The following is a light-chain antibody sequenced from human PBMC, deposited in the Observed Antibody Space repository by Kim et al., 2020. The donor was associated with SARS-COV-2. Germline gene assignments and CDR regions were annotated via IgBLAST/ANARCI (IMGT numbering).Light chain of an antibody. V-gene: IGLV3-9*01. J-gene: IGLJ2*01. CDR1: KIGSKN. Sequence: VSVARGQTARITGGGKKIGSKNVHGYQQEPGQAPVLVIYRDSNRPSGIPERFSGSNSGNTATLTISRAQAGDEADYYCQVWDSSVVFGGGTQLTVL. CDR3: QVWDSSVV. CDR2: RDS.